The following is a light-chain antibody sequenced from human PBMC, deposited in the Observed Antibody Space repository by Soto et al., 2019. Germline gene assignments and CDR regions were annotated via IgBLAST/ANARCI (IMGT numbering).Light chain of an antibody. CDR3: SSYAGSNIPVV. CDR2: EVS. V-gene: IGLV2-8*01. J-gene: IGLJ2*01. Sequence: QSVLTQPPSASGSPGQSVTISCTGTSSDVGGYNCVSWYQQHPGKAPKLMIYEVSKRPSGVPDRFSGSKSGNTASLTVSGLQVEDEADYYCSSYAGSNIPVVFGGGTKVTVL. CDR1: SSDVGGYNC.